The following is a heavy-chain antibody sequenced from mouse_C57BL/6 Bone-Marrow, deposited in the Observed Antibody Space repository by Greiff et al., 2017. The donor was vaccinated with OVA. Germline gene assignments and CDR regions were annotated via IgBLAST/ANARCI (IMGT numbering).Heavy chain of an antibody. Sequence: VKLQQSGPGLVAPSQSLSITCTVSGFSLTSYGVDWVRQPPGKGLEWLGVIWGGGSTNYNSALMSRLSISKDNSKSQVFLKMNSLQTDDTAMYYCAKQIYYDYDEGYYYAMDYWGQGTSVTVSS. V-gene: IGHV2-9*01. CDR2: IWGGGST. D-gene: IGHD2-4*01. CDR3: AKQIYYDYDEGYYYAMDY. J-gene: IGHJ4*01. CDR1: GFSLTSYG.